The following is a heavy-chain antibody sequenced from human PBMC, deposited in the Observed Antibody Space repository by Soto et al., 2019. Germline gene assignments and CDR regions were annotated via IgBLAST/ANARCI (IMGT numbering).Heavy chain of an antibody. J-gene: IGHJ5*02. Sequence: SETLSLTCSVSGGTITSGRSSWNWIRQSPGKGLEWIAYIYHSGGTYYNPSLKSRVTISVDRSENQFSLKLTSVTAADTAVYYCVRESVASGPNDFDTCGPGTLVPVSS. D-gene: IGHD6-6*01. CDR1: GGTITSGRSS. CDR3: VRESVASGPNDFDT. CDR2: IYHSGGT. V-gene: IGHV4-30-2*06.